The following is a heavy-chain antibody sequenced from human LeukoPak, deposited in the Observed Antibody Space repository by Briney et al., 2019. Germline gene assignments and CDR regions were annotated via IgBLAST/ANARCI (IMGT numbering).Heavy chain of an antibody. Sequence: PSETLSLTCAVYGGSFSGYYWSWIRQPPGKGLEWIGEINHSGSTNYNPSLKSRVTISVDTSKNQFSLKLSSVTAADTAVYYCARVGQGVVNFDHWGQGTLVTVSS. CDR3: ARVGQGVVNFDH. CDR1: GGSFSGYY. J-gene: IGHJ4*02. D-gene: IGHD3-10*01. V-gene: IGHV4-34*01. CDR2: INHSGST.